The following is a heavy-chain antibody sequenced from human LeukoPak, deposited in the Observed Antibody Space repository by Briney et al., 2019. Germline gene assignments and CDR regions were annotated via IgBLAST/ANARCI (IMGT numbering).Heavy chain of an antibody. D-gene: IGHD3-22*01. Sequence: SQTLSLTCTVSGGSISSGGYYWSWIRQHPGKGLEWIGYIYYSGSTYYNPSLKSRVTISVDTSKNQFSLKPSSVTAADTAVYYCASYYYDSSGYLRSGAFDIWGQGTMVTVSS. CDR3: ASYYYDSSGYLRSGAFDI. CDR1: GGSISSGGYY. J-gene: IGHJ3*02. V-gene: IGHV4-31*03. CDR2: IYYSGST.